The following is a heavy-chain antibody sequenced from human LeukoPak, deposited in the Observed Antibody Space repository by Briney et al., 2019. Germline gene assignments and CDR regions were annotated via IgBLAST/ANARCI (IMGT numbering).Heavy chain of an antibody. Sequence: GGSLRLSCAASGFTFSSHGMNWVRQVPGKGLEWVSGIGGSCSYITYYADSVKGRFTVSRDNSKNTLYLQMNSLRADDTAIYYCARDLGWLHYADWGQGTLVTVSS. CDR3: ARDLGWLHYAD. CDR2: IGGSCSYIT. V-gene: IGHV3-23*01. D-gene: IGHD5-12*01. J-gene: IGHJ4*02. CDR1: GFTFSSHG.